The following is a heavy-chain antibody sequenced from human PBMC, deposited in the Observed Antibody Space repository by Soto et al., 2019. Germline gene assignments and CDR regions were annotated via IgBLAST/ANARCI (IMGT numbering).Heavy chain of an antibody. Sequence: PGGSLRLSCAASGFTFSSYGMHWVRQAPGKGLEWVAVISYDGSNKYYADSVKGRFTISRDNSKNTLYLQMNSLRAEDTAVYYCAKSGGSGSYYNIVIDYYYYYGMDVWGQGTTVTVSS. D-gene: IGHD3-10*01. CDR2: ISYDGSNK. J-gene: IGHJ6*02. CDR3: AKSGGSGSYYNIVIDYYYYYGMDV. CDR1: GFTFSSYG. V-gene: IGHV3-30*18.